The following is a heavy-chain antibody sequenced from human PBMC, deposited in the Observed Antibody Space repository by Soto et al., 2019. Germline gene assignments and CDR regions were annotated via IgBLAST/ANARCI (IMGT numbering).Heavy chain of an antibody. J-gene: IGHJ1*01. CDR3: GRGRWEHLPSD. Sequence: EVQLVESGGGLVQPGGSLRLSCEASGFSFSSYWMLWVRQDPGKGLLWVARVSPDGGGTSYADSVKGGFTISRDNANNTVDRKMSMLRVEDTAVNCCGRGRWEHLPSDCGRGTLVSVSS. CDR2: VSPDGGGT. CDR1: GFSFSSYW. V-gene: IGHV3-74*01. D-gene: IGHD1-26*01.